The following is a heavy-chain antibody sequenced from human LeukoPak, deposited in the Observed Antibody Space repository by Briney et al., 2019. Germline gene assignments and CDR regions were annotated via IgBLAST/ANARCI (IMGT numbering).Heavy chain of an antibody. CDR1: TFTFSSYG. CDR3: AKDQRYYDSSGYPPSDY. Sequence: GGSLRLSCAASTFTFSSYGMHWVRQAPGKGLEWVAFIRYDGSNKYYADSVKGRFTISRDNSKNTLYLQMNSLRAEDTAVYYCAKDQRYYDSSGYPPSDYWGQGTLVTVSS. J-gene: IGHJ4*02. CDR2: IRYDGSNK. V-gene: IGHV3-30*02. D-gene: IGHD3-22*01.